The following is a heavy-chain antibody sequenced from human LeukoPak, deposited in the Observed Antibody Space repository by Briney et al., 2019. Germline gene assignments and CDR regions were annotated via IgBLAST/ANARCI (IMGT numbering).Heavy chain of an antibody. D-gene: IGHD1-1*01. V-gene: IGHV1-58*02. CDR2: IVVGSGNT. J-gene: IGHJ4*02. CDR1: GGTFSSYA. CDR3: ATDDVTTGTKTALGY. Sequence: GSSVKVSCKASGGTFSSYAISWGRQARGQGLEWIGWIVVGSGNTNYAQKFKERVTINRDMSTSTAYMELSSLRSEDTAVYYCATDDVTTGTKTALGYWGQGTLVTVCS.